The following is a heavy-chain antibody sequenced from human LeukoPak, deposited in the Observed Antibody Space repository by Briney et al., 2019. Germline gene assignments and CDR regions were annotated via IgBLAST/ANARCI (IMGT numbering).Heavy chain of an antibody. D-gene: IGHD6-19*01. J-gene: IGHJ5*02. CDR1: GGSISSYY. V-gene: IGHV4-4*07. CDR2: IYTSGST. CDR3: ARGVPAAMGGYSSGWYVGNWFDP. Sequence: SETLSLTCTDSGGSISSYYWSWIRQPAGKGLEWIGRIYTSGSTNYNPSLKSRVTMSVDTSKNQFSLKLSSVTAADTAVYYCARGVPAAMGGYSSGWYVGNWFDPWGQGTLVTVSS.